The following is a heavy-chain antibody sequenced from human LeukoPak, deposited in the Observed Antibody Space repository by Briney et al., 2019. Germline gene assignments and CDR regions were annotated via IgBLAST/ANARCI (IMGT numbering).Heavy chain of an antibody. CDR3: ARVGQYYDFWSGFDF. CDR2: IRGNGGGT. D-gene: IGHD3-3*01. CDR1: GFTFSAYA. V-gene: IGHV3-23*01. J-gene: IGHJ4*02. Sequence: PGGSLRLSCAASGFTFSAYAMTWVRQAPGKGLEWVSIIRGNGGGTYYADSVKGRFNIFRDNSENTLYLQMNSLRVDDTAVYYCARVGQYYDFWSGFDFWGQGALVIVSS.